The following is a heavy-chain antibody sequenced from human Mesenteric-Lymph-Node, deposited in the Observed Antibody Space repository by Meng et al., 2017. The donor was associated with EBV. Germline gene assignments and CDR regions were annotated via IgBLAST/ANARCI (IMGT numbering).Heavy chain of an antibody. V-gene: IGHV4-39*07. Sequence: PQLPGPCPGVVKTPGTLSLAFTDSGGFTCTSAFYWGGLQPPGGKGVEWGGRVSYSGTTSYNPSLRSRVTISTDTSKNQFSLRLTTLTAADTAIYYCAGRGFYTLFDYWGQGTLVTVSS. CDR3: AGRGFYTLFDY. J-gene: IGHJ4*02. CDR1: GGFTCTSAFY. CDR2: VSYSGTT. D-gene: IGHD3-3*01.